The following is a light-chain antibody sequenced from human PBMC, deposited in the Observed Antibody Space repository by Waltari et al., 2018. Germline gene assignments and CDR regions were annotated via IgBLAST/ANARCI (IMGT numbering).Light chain of an antibody. CDR3: QQYNTYPWT. V-gene: IGKV1-12*01. CDR2: DAS. J-gene: IGKJ1*01. Sequence: DIQMTQSPSSVSASVGDRVTLTCRASQGISSRLAWYQQKPGKAPKLLIYDASSLHSGVPSRFSGSGSGTEFTLTISSLQPEDFATYYCQQYNTYPWTFGQGTKVEIK. CDR1: QGISSR.